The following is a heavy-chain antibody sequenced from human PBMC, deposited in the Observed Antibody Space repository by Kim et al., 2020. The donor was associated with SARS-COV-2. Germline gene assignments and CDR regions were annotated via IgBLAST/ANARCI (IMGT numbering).Heavy chain of an antibody. D-gene: IGHD3-22*01. Sequence: GGSLRLSCAASGFTFSSYAMHWVRQAPGKGLEWVAVISYDGSNKYYADSVKGRFTISRYNSKNTLYLQMNSLRAEDTAVYYCAREYYYDSSRGFDYWGQGTLVTVSS. J-gene: IGHJ4*02. CDR2: ISYDGSNK. V-gene: IGHV3-30*04. CDR1: GFTFSSYA. CDR3: AREYYYDSSRGFDY.